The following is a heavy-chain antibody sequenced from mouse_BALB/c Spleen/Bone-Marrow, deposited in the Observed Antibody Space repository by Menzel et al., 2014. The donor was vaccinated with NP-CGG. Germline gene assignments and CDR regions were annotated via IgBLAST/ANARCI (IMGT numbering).Heavy chain of an antibody. CDR2: LWGGGTT. J-gene: IGHJ3*01. V-gene: IGHV2-6-5*01. D-gene: IGHD2-4*01. Sequence: VQLQQSGPGLVAPSQSLSITCSVSGFSLTDYGVSWIRQPPGKGLEWLGVLWGGGTTYYNSTLKSRLSISRDNSKGQVFLRMNSLQTDDTAIYYCARHWDYDYGFAYWGQGTLVTVSA. CDR1: GFSLTDYG. CDR3: ARHWDYDYGFAY.